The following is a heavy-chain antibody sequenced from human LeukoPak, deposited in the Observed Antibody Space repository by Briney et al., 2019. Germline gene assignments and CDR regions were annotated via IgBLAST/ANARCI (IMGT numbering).Heavy chain of an antibody. J-gene: IGHJ4*02. CDR1: GGSISSHY. CDR3: ARGGTMGGY. CDR2: IYYSGST. Sequence: SETLSLTCTVSGGSISSHYWSWIRQPPGKGLEWIGYIYYSGSTNYNPSLKSRVTISVDTSKNQFSLKLSSVTAADTAVYYCARGGTMGGYWGQGTLVTVSS. V-gene: IGHV4-59*08. D-gene: IGHD4/OR15-4a*01.